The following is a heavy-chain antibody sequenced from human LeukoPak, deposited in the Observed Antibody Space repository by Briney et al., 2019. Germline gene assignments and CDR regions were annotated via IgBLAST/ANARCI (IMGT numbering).Heavy chain of an antibody. V-gene: IGHV1-8*01. J-gene: IGHJ5*02. CDR1: GYTFTRYD. CDR2: MNPNSGNT. Sequence: ASVKVSCKASGYTFTRYDINWVRQATGQGLEWMGWMNPNSGNTGYARKFQGRVTMTRNTSISTAYMELSSLRSGDTAVYYCAIITYYYDSSGYYHWGQGTLVTVSS. CDR3: AIITYYYDSSGYYH. D-gene: IGHD3-22*01.